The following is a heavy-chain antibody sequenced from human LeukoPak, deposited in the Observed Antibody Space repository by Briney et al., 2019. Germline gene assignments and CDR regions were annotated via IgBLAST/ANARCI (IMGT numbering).Heavy chain of an antibody. D-gene: IGHD3-10*01. CDR1: GYTFTGYY. CDR2: INPNSGGT. Sequence: ASVRVSCKASGYTFTGYYMHWLRQAPGQGLEWMGWINPNSGGTNYAQKFQGRVTMTRDTSISTAYMELSRLRSVGTAVYYCARGGRAYYYGSGSYYPIDHWGQGTLVTVSS. CDR3: ARGGRAYYYGSGSYYPIDH. V-gene: IGHV1-2*02. J-gene: IGHJ4*02.